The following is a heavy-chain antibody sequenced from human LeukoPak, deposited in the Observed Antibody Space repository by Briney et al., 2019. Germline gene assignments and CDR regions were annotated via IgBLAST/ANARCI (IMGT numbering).Heavy chain of an antibody. J-gene: IGHJ5*02. D-gene: IGHD1-26*01. CDR2: INPNNGAT. CDR3: AGAGGLVGAIRGLVWFDP. Sequence: ASVKVSCKASGYTFADYYMHWVRQAPGQGLEWMGWINPNNGATNYAQKFQGRVTMTGDTSISTVYMELSSLTSDDTAVYYCAGAGGLVGAIRGLVWFDPWGQGTLVTVSS. CDR1: GYTFADYY. V-gene: IGHV1-2*02.